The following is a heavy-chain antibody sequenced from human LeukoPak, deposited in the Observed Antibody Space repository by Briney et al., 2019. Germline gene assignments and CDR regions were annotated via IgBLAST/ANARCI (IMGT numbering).Heavy chain of an antibody. CDR2: ISWNSGSI. D-gene: IGHD6-13*01. Sequence: GRSLRLSCAASGFTFDDYAMHWVRQAPGKGLEWVSGISWNSGSIGYADSVKGRFTISRDNAKNSLYLQMNSLRAEDTALYYCASAASAGTVDYWGQGTLVTVSS. CDR3: ASAASAGTVDY. J-gene: IGHJ4*02. CDR1: GFTFDDYA. V-gene: IGHV3-9*01.